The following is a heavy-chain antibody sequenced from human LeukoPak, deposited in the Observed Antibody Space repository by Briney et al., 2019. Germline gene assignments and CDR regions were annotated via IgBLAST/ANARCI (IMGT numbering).Heavy chain of an antibody. CDR2: ISGSGGST. V-gene: IGHV3-23*01. J-gene: IGHJ4*02. D-gene: IGHD5-12*01. CDR3: AKEQVATGTFDY. CDR1: GFTFSSYA. Sequence: PGGPLRLSCAASGFTFSSYAMSWVRQAPGKGLEWVSAISGSGGSTYYADSVKGRFAISRDNSKNTLYLQMNSLRAEDTAVYYCAKEQVATGTFDYWGQGTLVTVSS.